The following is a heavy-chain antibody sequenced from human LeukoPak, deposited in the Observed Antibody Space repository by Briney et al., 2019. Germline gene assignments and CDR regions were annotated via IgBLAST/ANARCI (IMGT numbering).Heavy chain of an antibody. CDR3: ASDRTIAAAVDPFDI. J-gene: IGHJ3*02. CDR2: IIPLLGIV. Sequence: ASVKVSCKASRVTFNSCSISWVRQAPGHGLDWMGRIIPLLGIVNYAQKFQGKVTITADKSTNAAYMELSSLRSEDTAMYYCASDRTIAAAVDPFDIWGQGTMVTVSS. CDR1: RVTFNSCS. D-gene: IGHD6-13*01. V-gene: IGHV1-69*04.